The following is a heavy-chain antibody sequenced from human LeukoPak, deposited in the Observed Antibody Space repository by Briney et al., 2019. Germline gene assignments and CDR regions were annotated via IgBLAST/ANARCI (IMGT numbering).Heavy chain of an antibody. Sequence: GGSLRLSCAASGFPFSSYGMHWVRQAPGKGLEWVAVLSYDGSNEYYADSVKGRFTISRDNSKNTLYLQMNSLRVEDTAVYYCARDKTTVTTLGYWGQGTLVTVSS. CDR2: LSYDGSNE. J-gene: IGHJ4*02. D-gene: IGHD4-17*01. V-gene: IGHV3-30*03. CDR3: ARDKTTVTTLGY. CDR1: GFPFSSYG.